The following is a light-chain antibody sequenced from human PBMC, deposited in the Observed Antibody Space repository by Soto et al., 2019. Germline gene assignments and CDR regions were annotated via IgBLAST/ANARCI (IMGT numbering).Light chain of an antibody. CDR1: QTISSW. Sequence: DIQMTQAPSTLSGSVGDRVTITCRASQTISSWLAWYQQKPGKAPKLLIYKASTLKSGVPSRFSGSGSGTDFTLTISSLQPDDFATYYCQQYNSYSFGQGTKVDI. CDR3: QQYNSYS. CDR2: KAS. V-gene: IGKV1-5*03. J-gene: IGKJ1*01.